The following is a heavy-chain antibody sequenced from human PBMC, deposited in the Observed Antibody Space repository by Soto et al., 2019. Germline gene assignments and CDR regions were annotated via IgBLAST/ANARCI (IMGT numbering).Heavy chain of an antibody. CDR1: GYSFTSYW. J-gene: IGHJ5*02. D-gene: IGHD3-10*02. Sequence: RGESLKIYCKGSGYSFTSYWIGWVRQMPGKGLGWVGIIYPGDSNTRYSPSFQGQVTISADKSISTAYLQWSSLKASDTAMYYCARGRAAEYKLFGAGGVGWFDPWGQGTLVTVSS. CDR2: IYPGDSNT. V-gene: IGHV5-51*01. CDR3: ARGRAAEYKLFGAGGVGWFDP.